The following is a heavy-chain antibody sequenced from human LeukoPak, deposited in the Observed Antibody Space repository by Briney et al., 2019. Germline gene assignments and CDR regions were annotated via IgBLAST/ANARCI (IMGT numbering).Heavy chain of an antibody. CDR1: GYTFTDYY. J-gene: IGHJ4*02. D-gene: IGHD6-13*01. Sequence: ASVKVSCKASGYTFTDYYIHWVRQAPGQGLEWMGWVTPNSGGTNYAQKFQGRVTMTRDTSISTAYMELSRLRSDDTAVYYCARVFQKQLSDYWGQGSLVTVSS. V-gene: IGHV1-2*02. CDR3: ARVFQKQLSDY. CDR2: VTPNSGGT.